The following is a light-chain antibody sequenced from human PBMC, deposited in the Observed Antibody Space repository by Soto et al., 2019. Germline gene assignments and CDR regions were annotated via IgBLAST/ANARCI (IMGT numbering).Light chain of an antibody. CDR3: QQYHTSPLT. V-gene: IGKV3D-20*01. J-gene: IGKJ1*01. Sequence: EIVLTQSPATLSLSPGERATLSCGASQSVSSSYLAWYQQKPGLAPRLLIYDASSRATGTPDRFSGSGSGTDFTLTISRLEPEDFAVYYCQQYHTSPLTFGQGTKVDIK. CDR2: DAS. CDR1: QSVSSSY.